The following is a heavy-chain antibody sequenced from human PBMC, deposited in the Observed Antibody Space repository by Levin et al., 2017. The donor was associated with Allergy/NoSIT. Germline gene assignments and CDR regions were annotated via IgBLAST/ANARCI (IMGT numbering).Heavy chain of an antibody. V-gene: IGHV3-11*01. D-gene: IGHD5-18*01. CDR1: GFTFSDYY. Sequence: GGSLRLSCAASGFTFSDYYMSWIRQAPGKGLEWVSYISSSGSTIYYADSVKGRFTISRDNAKNSLYLQMNSLRAEDTAVYYCARHPRWIQPPYYYYYYMDVWGKGTTVTVSS. J-gene: IGHJ6*03. CDR2: ISSSGSTI. CDR3: ARHPRWIQPPYYYYYYMDV.